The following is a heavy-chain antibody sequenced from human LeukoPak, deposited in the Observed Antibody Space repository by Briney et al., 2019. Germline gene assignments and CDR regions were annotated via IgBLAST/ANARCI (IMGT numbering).Heavy chain of an antibody. Sequence: GGSLRLSCAASGFTFDDYAMHWVRRTPGKGLEWVSGISWNSGSIGYADSVKGRFTISRDNAKNSLYLQMNSLRAEDTALYYCAEGAGGSYYHYFDYWGQGTLVTVSS. V-gene: IGHV3-9*01. D-gene: IGHD1-26*01. J-gene: IGHJ4*02. CDR1: GFTFDDYA. CDR3: AEGAGGSYYHYFDY. CDR2: ISWNSGSI.